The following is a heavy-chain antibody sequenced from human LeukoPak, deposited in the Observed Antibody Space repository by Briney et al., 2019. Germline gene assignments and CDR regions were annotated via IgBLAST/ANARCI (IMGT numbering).Heavy chain of an antibody. CDR1: GFTFSSYS. Sequence: GGSLRFSCAASGFTFSSYSMHWVRQAPGKGLEWVSSISHSSSYIYYADSVKGRFTISRDNAKNSLYLQMNSLRAEDTAVYYCARAYRDAFDIWGQETMVTVSS. J-gene: IGHJ3*02. CDR2: ISHSSSYI. V-gene: IGHV3-21*01. CDR3: ARAYRDAFDI.